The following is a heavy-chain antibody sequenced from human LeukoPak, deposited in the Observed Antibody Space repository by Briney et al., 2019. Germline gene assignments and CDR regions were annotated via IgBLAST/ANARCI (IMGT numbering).Heavy chain of an antibody. CDR3: ASGAHVVVVAATLFDY. V-gene: IGHV1-2*02. CDR2: INPNSGGT. D-gene: IGHD2-15*01. Sequence: ASVKASCKASGYTFTGYYMHWVRQAPGQALGWMGWINPNSGGTNYAQKFQGRVTMTRDTSISTAYMELSRLRSDDTAVYYCASGAHVVVVAATLFDYWGQGTLVTVSS. CDR1: GYTFTGYY. J-gene: IGHJ4*02.